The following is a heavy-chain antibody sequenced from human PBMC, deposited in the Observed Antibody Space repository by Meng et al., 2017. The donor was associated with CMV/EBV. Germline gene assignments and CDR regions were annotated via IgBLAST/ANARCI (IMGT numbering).Heavy chain of an antibody. Sequence: GELPGAGPGLVMPSGTLSLPCTVSGGSISSYYWSWIRQPPGKGLEWIGYIYYSGSTNYNPSLKSRVTISVDTSKNQFSLKLSSVAAADTAVYYCARGGVEMATIGYYFDYWGQGTLVTVSS. D-gene: IGHD5-24*01. CDR3: ARGGVEMATIGYYFDY. CDR2: IYYSGST. V-gene: IGHV4-59*12. CDR1: GGSISSYY. J-gene: IGHJ4*02.